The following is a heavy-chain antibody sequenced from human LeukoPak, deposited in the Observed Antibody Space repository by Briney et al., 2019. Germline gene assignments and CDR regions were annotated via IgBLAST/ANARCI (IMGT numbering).Heavy chain of an antibody. V-gene: IGHV5-51*01. J-gene: IGHJ4*02. CDR2: IYPGDSDT. Sequence: GESLKIPCKGSGYSFTSYWIGWVRQMPGKGLEWMGIIYPGDSDTRYSLSFQGQVTFSADKSISTAYLQWSSLRASDTAMYYCASSLYDFWSGYYDDYWGQGTLVTVSS. CDR1: GYSFTSYW. D-gene: IGHD3-3*01. CDR3: ASSLYDFWSGYYDDY.